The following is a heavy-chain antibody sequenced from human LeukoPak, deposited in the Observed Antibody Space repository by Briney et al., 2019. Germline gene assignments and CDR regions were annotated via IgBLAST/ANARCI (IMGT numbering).Heavy chain of an antibody. CDR2: MNPNSGNT. D-gene: IGHD2-2*01. CDR3: ATPPNQLLVDHGMDV. Sequence: GASVKVSCKASGYTFTSYDINWVRQATGQGLEWMGWMNPNSGNTGYAQKFQGRVTMTRNTSISTAYMELSSLRSEDTAVYYCATPPNQLLVDHGMDVWGQGTTVTVSS. CDR1: GYTFTSYD. J-gene: IGHJ6*02. V-gene: IGHV1-8*01.